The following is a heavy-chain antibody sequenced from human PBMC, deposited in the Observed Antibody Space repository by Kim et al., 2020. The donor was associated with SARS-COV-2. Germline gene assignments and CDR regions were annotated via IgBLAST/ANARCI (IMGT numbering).Heavy chain of an antibody. Sequence: YTFASYAMNWVRQAPGQGLAWMGWINTNTGNPTYAQGFTGRFVFSLDTSVSTAYLQISSLKAEDTAVYYCASTGGGVVAAYGGMDVWGQGTKVTV. CDR1: YTFASYA. D-gene: IGHD2-15*01. CDR3: ASTGGGVVAAYGGMDV. V-gene: IGHV7-4-1*02. J-gene: IGHJ6*02. CDR2: INTNTGNP.